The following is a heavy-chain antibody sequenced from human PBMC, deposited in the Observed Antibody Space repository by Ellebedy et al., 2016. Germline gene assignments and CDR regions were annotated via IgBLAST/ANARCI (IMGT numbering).Heavy chain of an antibody. CDR3: ARRATTFDYYYYMDV. V-gene: IGHV5-10-1*01. CDR2: IDPSDSYT. Sequence: GESLKISXKGSGYSFTSYWISWVRQMPGKGLEWMGRIDPSDSYTNYSPSFQGHVTISADKSISTAYLQWSSLKASDTAMYYCARRATTFDYYYYMDVWGKGTAVTVSS. CDR1: GYSFTSYW. D-gene: IGHD1-14*01. J-gene: IGHJ6*03.